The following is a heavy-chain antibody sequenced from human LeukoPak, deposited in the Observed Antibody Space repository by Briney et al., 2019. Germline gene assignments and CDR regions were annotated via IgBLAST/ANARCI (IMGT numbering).Heavy chain of an antibody. CDR2: INHSGST. CDR1: GGSFSDYY. CDR3: ARETQGSSSWY. J-gene: IGHJ4*02. V-gene: IGHV4-34*01. Sequence: ASETLSLTCAVYGGSFSDYYWTWIRQPPGKGLEWIGEINHSGSTNYNPSLKSRVTISVDTSKKQFFLRLSSVTAADTAVYYCARETQGSSSWYWGRGTLVIVSS. D-gene: IGHD6-13*01.